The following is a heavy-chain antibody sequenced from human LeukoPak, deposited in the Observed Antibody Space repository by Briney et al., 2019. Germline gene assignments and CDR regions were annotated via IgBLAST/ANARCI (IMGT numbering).Heavy chain of an antibody. CDR2: IWYDGSNK. V-gene: IGHV3-33*01. Sequence: TGGSLRLSCAASGFTFSNYGMHWVRQAPGKGLEWVAAIWYDGSNKYYADSVRGRFSISRDNSKSTLYLQMNTLRAEDTAVYYCARGPSYCGGDCYPQYWGQGTLVTVSS. CDR3: ARGPSYCGGDCYPQY. J-gene: IGHJ4*02. D-gene: IGHD2-21*02. CDR1: GFTFSNYG.